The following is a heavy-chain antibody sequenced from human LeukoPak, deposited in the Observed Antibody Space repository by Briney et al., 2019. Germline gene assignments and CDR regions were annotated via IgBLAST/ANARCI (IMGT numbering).Heavy chain of an antibody. J-gene: IGHJ4*02. Sequence: GGSLRLSCAASGFTFSSPWMHWVRQAPGKGLLWVSRINSDGSSTSYADSVKGRFTISRDNARNTLYLQTNSLRAEDTAVYYCARDETGYWGQGTLVTVSS. V-gene: IGHV3-74*01. D-gene: IGHD3-10*01. CDR2: INSDGSST. CDR1: GFTFSSPW. CDR3: ARDETGY.